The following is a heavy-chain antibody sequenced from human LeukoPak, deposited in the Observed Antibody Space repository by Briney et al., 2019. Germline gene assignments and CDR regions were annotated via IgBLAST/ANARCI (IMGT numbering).Heavy chain of an antibody. CDR1: GYSFTSDW. Sequence: GECLKISCKGSGYSFTSDWIGCGREMPGKSLEWMGIIYPGDSNTRYSPSFQGQVTISADKSISTAYLQWSSLKASDTAMYYCARQDTIKSFDYWGQGTLVTVSS. CDR2: IYPGDSNT. J-gene: IGHJ4*02. D-gene: IGHD5-12*01. V-gene: IGHV5-51*01. CDR3: ARQDTIKSFDY.